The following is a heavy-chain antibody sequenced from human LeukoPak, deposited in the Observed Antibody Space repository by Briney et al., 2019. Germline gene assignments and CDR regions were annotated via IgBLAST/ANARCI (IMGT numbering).Heavy chain of an antibody. CDR1: GGSISSGDYY. J-gene: IGHJ4*02. D-gene: IGHD4-17*01. CDR3: ASTINNDYGDYGRFDY. V-gene: IGHV4-30-4*08. CDR2: IYYSGST. Sequence: SQTLSLTCTVSGGSISSGDYYWSWVRQPPGKGLEWIGYIYYSGSTYYNPSLKSRVTMSVDTSKNQFSLKLSSVTAADTAAYYCASTINNDYGDYGRFDYWGQGTLVTVSS.